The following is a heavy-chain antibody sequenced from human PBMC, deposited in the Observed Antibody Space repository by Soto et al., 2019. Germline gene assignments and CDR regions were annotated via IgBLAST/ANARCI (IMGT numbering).Heavy chain of an antibody. J-gene: IGHJ6*03. Sequence: PGGSLRLSCAASGFTVSSKYMSWVRQAPGKGLEWVSLIQSGGPTYYADSVKGRFTISRDTSENTVHLQMDSLRAEDTAIYYCARDDGLCDGGPCYELPLDVWGKVTTVTVSS. D-gene: IGHD2-15*01. V-gene: IGHV3-66*01. CDR2: IQSGGPT. CDR3: ARDDGLCDGGPCYELPLDV. CDR1: GFTVSSKY.